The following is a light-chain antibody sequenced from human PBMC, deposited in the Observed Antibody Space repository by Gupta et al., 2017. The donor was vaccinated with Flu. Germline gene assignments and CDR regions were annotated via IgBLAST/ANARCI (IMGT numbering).Light chain of an antibody. CDR2: AAS. J-gene: IGKJ4*01. Sequence: DLQMTQSPSALSASVGDRVTITCRVSQTISRHLDLYQQKPGEAPKLVIYAASKGKRGATIRFSGSGSGKDFTLSSSRRQTEGYASYYGQQNYSTPGFGGGTKVEIK. CDR3: QQNYSTPG. CDR1: QTISRH. V-gene: IGKV1-39*01.